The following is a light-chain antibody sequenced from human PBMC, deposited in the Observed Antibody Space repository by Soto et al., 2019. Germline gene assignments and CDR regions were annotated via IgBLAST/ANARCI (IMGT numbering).Light chain of an antibody. CDR3: SSYTSTSTLV. V-gene: IGLV2-14*01. CDR2: EVS. J-gene: IGLJ1*01. CDR1: SSDVGGYNF. Sequence: QSALTQPASVSGSPGQSITISCTGTSSDVGGYNFVSWYQQHPGKTPKLMIYEVSSRPSGVSNRFSGSKSGDTASLTISGLQAADDADYYCSSYTSTSTLVFGTGTKLTVL.